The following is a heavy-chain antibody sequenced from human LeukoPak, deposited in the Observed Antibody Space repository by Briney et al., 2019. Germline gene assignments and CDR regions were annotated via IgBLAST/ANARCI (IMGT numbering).Heavy chain of an antibody. CDR3: ARDRVGSSSWSPYYYYYYMDV. Sequence: SETMSLTCTVSGGSLSSYYWSWIRQPAGKGLEWIGRIYTSGSTNYNPSLKSRVTMSVDTSKNQFSLKLSSVTAADTAVYYCARDRVGSSSWSPYYYYYYMDVWGKGTTVTVSS. V-gene: IGHV4-4*07. D-gene: IGHD6-13*01. CDR1: GGSLSSYY. CDR2: IYTSGST. J-gene: IGHJ6*03.